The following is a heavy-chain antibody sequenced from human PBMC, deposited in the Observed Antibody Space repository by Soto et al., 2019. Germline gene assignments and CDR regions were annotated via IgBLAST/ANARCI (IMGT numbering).Heavy chain of an antibody. V-gene: IGHV3-30-3*01. CDR2: ISYDGSTK. CDR3: ARDGEECSRTSCYNEIPPAWFGP. J-gene: IGHJ5*02. D-gene: IGHD2-2*02. CDR1: GFSFSAYA. Sequence: GGSLRLSCAASGFSFSAYAMHWVRQAPGKGLEWLAVISYDGSTKFYADTVKGRFTISRGNSKNTLYLQMNSLRAEDSGIYYCARDGEECSRTSCYNEIPPAWFGPWGQGALVTVSS.